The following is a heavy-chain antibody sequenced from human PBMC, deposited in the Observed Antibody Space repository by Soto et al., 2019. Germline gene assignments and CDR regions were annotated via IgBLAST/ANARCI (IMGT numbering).Heavy chain of an antibody. CDR2: IYSKAGKM. J-gene: IGHJ4*02. CDR1: GYTFNDFG. D-gene: IGHD2-15*01. CDR3: ARDIAFALDY. Sequence: QVHLLQSGAEVQKPGASVKVSCKTSGYTFNDFGITWVRQAPGLGLEWLGWIYSKAGKMNFAPKFQNRVIMTTDTSTSTAFMELTSLTFDDSAIYFCARDIAFALDYWGQGTLVTVS. V-gene: IGHV1-18*01.